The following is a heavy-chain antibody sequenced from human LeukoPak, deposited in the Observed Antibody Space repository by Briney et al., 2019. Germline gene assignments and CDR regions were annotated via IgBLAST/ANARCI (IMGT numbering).Heavy chain of an antibody. Sequence: GGSLRLSCEASRFTFKNFGMHWVRQAPGKGLEWVAVIRSDGSDKYYSDNVKGRFTISRDNSKNTLYLQLNSLRAEDTALYYCVRDRDALKYFDFWGQGTLVTVSS. CDR2: IRSDGSDK. CDR1: RFTFKNFG. D-gene: IGHD5-24*01. J-gene: IGHJ4*02. CDR3: VRDRDALKYFDF. V-gene: IGHV3-33*01.